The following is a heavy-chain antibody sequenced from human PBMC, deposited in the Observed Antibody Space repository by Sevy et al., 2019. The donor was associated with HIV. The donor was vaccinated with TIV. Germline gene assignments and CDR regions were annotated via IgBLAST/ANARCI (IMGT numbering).Heavy chain of an antibody. CDR2: IYSGGST. Sequence: GGSLRLSCAASGFTVSSNYMSWVRQAPGKGLEWVSVIYSGGSTYYADSVKGRFTISRDNSKNTLYLQMNSLRAEDTAVYYWAYSGYDFGFDYWGQGTLVTVSS. V-gene: IGHV3-53*01. CDR3: AYSGYDFGFDY. CDR1: GFTVSSNY. D-gene: IGHD5-12*01. J-gene: IGHJ4*02.